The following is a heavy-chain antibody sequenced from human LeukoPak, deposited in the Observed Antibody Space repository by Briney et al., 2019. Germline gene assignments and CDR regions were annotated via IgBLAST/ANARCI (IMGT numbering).Heavy chain of an antibody. J-gene: IGHJ4*02. CDR1: GGSISSYY. CDR3: ARALRGGWYFFDY. CDR2: IYTSGST. Sequence: SSETLSLTCTVSGGSISSYYWSWIRQPAGKGLEWVGRIYTSGSTNYNPSLKSRLTISVHTSKNQFSLKLSSVTAADTAVYYCARALRGGWYFFDYWGQGTLGTVSS. V-gene: IGHV4-4*07. D-gene: IGHD6-19*01.